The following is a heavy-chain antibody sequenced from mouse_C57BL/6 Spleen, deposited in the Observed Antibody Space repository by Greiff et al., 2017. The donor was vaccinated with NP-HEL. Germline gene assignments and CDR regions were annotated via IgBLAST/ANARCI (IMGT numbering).Heavy chain of an antibody. Sequence: QVQLQQSGAELVKPGASVKISCKASGYAFSSYWMNWVKQRPGKGLEWIGQIYPGDGDTNYNGKFKGKATLTADKSSSTAYMQLSSLTSEDSAVYFCARGIYYGYDGGDYWGQGTTLTVSS. CDR3: ARGIYYGYDGGDY. J-gene: IGHJ2*01. CDR2: IYPGDGDT. V-gene: IGHV1-80*01. D-gene: IGHD2-2*01. CDR1: GYAFSSYW.